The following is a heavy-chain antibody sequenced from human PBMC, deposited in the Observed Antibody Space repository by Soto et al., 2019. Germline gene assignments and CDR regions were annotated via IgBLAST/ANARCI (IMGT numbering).Heavy chain of an antibody. V-gene: IGHV4-59*01. CDR2: SYYSGST. Sequence: SETLSLTCTVSGGSISSYYWSWIRQPPGKGLEWIGYSYYSGSTNYNPSLQSRVAISVDTSKNQFSLKLSSVTAADTAVYYCARAVLPATAPFDYWGQGTLVTVSS. J-gene: IGHJ4*02. CDR3: ARAVLPATAPFDY. CDR1: GGSISSYY. D-gene: IGHD2-2*01.